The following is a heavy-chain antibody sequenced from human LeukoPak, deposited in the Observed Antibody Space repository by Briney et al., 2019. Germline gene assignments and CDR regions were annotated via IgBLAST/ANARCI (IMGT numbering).Heavy chain of an antibody. CDR1: GGSISSSSYY. V-gene: IGHV4-39*01. CDR2: IYYSGST. CDR3: ARHYGSGSYWFYYYGMDV. D-gene: IGHD3-10*01. J-gene: IGHJ6*02. Sequence: PSETLSLTCTVSGGSISSSSYYWGWIRQPPGKGLEWIGSIYYSGSTYYNPSLKSRVTISVDTSKNQFSLKLSSVTAADTAVYYCARHYGSGSYWFYYYGMDVWGQGTTVTVSS.